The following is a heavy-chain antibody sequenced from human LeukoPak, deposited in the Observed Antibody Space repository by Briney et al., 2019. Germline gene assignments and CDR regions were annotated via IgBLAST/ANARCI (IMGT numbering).Heavy chain of an antibody. J-gene: IGHJ5*02. V-gene: IGHV1-2*02. CDR2: INPNDGDT. CDR3: AREGYHRPAWFDP. D-gene: IGHD5-18*01. Sequence: ASVKVSCKASGYTFTDYYMHWVRQAPGQGFEWMGWINPNDGDTNYAQKFQGRVTMTRDTSISTAHMEVSRLRSDDTAVYYCAREGYHRPAWFDPWGQGTLVTVSS. CDR1: GYTFTDYY.